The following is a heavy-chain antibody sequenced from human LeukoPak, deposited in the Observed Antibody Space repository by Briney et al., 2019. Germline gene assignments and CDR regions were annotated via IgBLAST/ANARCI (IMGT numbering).Heavy chain of an antibody. CDR3: AKGSIPAAVTYYMDV. CDR1: GFTFSHYG. J-gene: IGHJ6*03. D-gene: IGHD2-2*01. CDR2: IGFGGTNK. V-gene: IGHV3-30*02. Sequence: GGSLRLSCAASGFTFSHYGMHWVRQAPGRGLEWLAFIGFGGTNKYYADSVQGRFSISRDNSKSTLFVRMNSLRIEDTAVYFCAKGSIPAAVTYYMDVWGEGTTVTVSS.